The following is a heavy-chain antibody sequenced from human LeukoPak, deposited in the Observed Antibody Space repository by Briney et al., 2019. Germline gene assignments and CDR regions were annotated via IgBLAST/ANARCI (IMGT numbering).Heavy chain of an antibody. CDR1: GYTLTELS. V-gene: IGHV1-2*02. J-gene: IGHJ5*02. CDR2: INPNIGGT. CDR3: AREGPLRLPYFDP. Sequence: GASVKVSCKVSGYTLTELSMHWVRQAPGQGLEWMGWINPNIGGTNYAQKFQGRVTMTRDTSISTAYMELSSLRSDDTAVYYCAREGPLRLPYFDPWSQGTLVTVSS. D-gene: IGHD4-17*01.